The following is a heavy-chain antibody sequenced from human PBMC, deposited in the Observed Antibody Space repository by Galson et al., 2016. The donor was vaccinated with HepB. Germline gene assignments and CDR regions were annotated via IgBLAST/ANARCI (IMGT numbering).Heavy chain of an antibody. CDR1: GFTFSSHW. V-gene: IGHV3-48*02. CDR3: ARDRPYYEDSYYYGMDV. Sequence: SLRLSCAASGFTFSSHWIHWVRQGPGKGLEWVSYISSSSDTRYYADSVKGRFTISRDTAKNSLSLQMNSLSDEDTALYYCARDRPYYEDSYYYGMDVWGQGTTVTVSS. CDR2: ISSSSDTR. J-gene: IGHJ6*02. D-gene: IGHD3-3*01.